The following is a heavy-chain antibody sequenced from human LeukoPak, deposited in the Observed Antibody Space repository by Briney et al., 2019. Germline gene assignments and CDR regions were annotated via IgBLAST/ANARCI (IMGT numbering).Heavy chain of an antibody. D-gene: IGHD3-10*01. V-gene: IGHV4-31*03. Sequence: PSDTLSLTCTVSGGSVSSGSYYWSWIRQHPGKGLEWIGYIHHSGSTYYNPSLKSRVIISVATSKNQFSLKLNSVTAADTAVYYCATYGSGSYRFDPWGQGTLVTVSS. CDR2: IHHSGST. J-gene: IGHJ5*02. CDR3: ATYGSGSYRFDP. CDR1: GGSVSSGSYY.